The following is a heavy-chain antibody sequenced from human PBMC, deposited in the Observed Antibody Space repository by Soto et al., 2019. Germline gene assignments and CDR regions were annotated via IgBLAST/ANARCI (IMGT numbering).Heavy chain of an antibody. D-gene: IGHD1-26*01. CDR3: AREAVGATDFDY. J-gene: IGHJ4*02. CDR2: IYTSGST. V-gene: IGHV4-4*07. Sequence: XATLSLTCTVSGGSISSYYWSWIRQPSGKGLEWIGRIYTSGSTNYNPSLKSRVTMSVDTSKNQFSLKLSSVTAADTAVYYCAREAVGATDFDYWGQGTLVTVSS. CDR1: GGSISSYY.